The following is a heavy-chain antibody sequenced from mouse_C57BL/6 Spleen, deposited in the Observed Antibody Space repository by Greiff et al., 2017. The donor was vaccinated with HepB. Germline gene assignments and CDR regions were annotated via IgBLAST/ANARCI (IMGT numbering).Heavy chain of an antibody. CDR2: IYPGSGST. D-gene: IGHD1-1*01. J-gene: IGHJ1*03. CDR1: GYTFTSYW. Sequence: VQLQQSGAELVKPGASVKMSCKASGYTFTSYWITWVKQRPGQGLEWIGDIYPGSGSTNYNEKFKSKATLTVDTSSSTAYMQLSSLTSEDSAVYYCARGVLLYWYFDDWGTGTTVTVSS. CDR3: ARGVLLYWYFDD. V-gene: IGHV1-55*01.